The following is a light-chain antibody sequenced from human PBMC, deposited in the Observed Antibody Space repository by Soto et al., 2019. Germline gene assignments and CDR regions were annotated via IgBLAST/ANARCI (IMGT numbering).Light chain of an antibody. CDR2: DGA. J-gene: IGKJ1*01. CDR1: QTIFSW. Sequence: DIKMSQSPSTLSVYVGDRVTVTCRASQTIFSWWAWFQQKPGKAPKLLIYDGATLESGVPSRCTGSGAGTEFTLTIISRLDADFSPVICRQQKSGFPTFGQGTKVDIK. CDR3: RQQKSGFPT. V-gene: IGKV1-5*01.